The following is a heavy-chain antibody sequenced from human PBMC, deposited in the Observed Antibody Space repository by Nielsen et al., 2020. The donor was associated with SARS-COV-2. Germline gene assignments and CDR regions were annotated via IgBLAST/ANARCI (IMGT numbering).Heavy chain of an antibody. CDR2: IYSDGST. Sequence: GGSLRLSCAASGFSVSSHDMNWVRQAPGKGLQWVSLIYSDGSTKYADSVKGRFTISRDNSRNTGYLQMNSLRPEDTAVYYCAREFALRDTAYFDYWGQGTLVTVSS. J-gene: IGHJ4*02. V-gene: IGHV3-53*01. CDR3: AREFALRDTAYFDY. D-gene: IGHD5-18*01. CDR1: GFSVSSHD.